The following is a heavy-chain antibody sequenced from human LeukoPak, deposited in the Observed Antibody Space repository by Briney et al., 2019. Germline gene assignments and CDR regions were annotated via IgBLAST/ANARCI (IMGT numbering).Heavy chain of an antibody. J-gene: IGHJ3*02. CDR1: GFTFSSYS. Sequence: GGSLRLSCAASGFTFSSYSMNWVRQAPGKGLEWVSSISSSSSYIYYADSVKGRFTISRDNAKNSLYLQMNSLRAEDMAVYYCARAPTNSSGYYYPFDIWGQGTMVTVSS. CDR3: ARAPTNSSGYYYPFDI. D-gene: IGHD3-22*01. V-gene: IGHV3-21*01. CDR2: ISSSSSYI.